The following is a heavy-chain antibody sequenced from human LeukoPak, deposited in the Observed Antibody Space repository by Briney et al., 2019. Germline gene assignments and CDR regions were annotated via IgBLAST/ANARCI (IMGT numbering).Heavy chain of an antibody. J-gene: IGHJ6*03. D-gene: IGHD3-10*01. CDR2: IYYSGST. Sequence: SETLSLACTVSGGSISNYYWSWIRQPPGKGLEWIGYIYYSGSTNYNPSLKSRVTISVDTSKNQFSLKLRSVTAADTAVYYCARDPTYYGSGIRDYYYYMDVWGKGTTVTVSS. V-gene: IGHV4-59*12. CDR3: ARDPTYYGSGIRDYYYYMDV. CDR1: GGSISNYY.